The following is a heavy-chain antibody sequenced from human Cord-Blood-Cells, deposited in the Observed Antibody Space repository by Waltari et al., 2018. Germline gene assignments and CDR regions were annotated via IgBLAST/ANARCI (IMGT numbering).Heavy chain of an antibody. V-gene: IGHV1-69*09. CDR2: IIPILGIA. CDR1: AGTFSSYS. Sequence: QVQLVQSGAEVKKPRSSVKVSCKAAAGTFSSYSISRVRPAPGQGLEWMGRIIPILGIANYAQKFQGRVTITADKSTSTAYMELSSLRSEDTAVYYCARDRNTYSSSSLDYWGQGTLVTVSS. D-gene: IGHD6-6*01. CDR3: ARDRNTYSSSSLDY. J-gene: IGHJ4*02.